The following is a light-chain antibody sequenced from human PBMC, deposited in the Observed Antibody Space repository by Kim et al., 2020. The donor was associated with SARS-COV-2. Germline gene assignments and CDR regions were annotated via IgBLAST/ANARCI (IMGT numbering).Light chain of an antibody. V-gene: IGKV3-11*01. CDR3: QQHRSWLIT. J-gene: IGKJ5*01. Sequence: EIVLTQSPATLSLSPGERATLSCRASQSVSSYLAWYEHKPGQAPRLLIYDASNRATGIPARFSGSGSGTDFTLTISSLEPEDFAVYYCQQHRSWLITFGQGTRLEIK. CDR2: DAS. CDR1: QSVSSY.